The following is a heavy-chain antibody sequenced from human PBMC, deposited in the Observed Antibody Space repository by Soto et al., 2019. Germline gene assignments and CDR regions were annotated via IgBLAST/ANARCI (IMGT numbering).Heavy chain of an antibody. CDR1: GGTFSSYA. CDR3: ASQQLGPPYYYGMDV. J-gene: IGHJ6*02. Sequence: QVQLVQSGAEVKKPGSSVKVSCKASGGTFSSYAISWVRQAPGQGLEWMGGIIPIFGTANYAQKFQGRVTITADESTSTADMALSSLRSEDTAAYYCASQQLGPPYYYGMDVWGQGTTVTVSS. V-gene: IGHV1-69*12. D-gene: IGHD6-6*01. CDR2: IIPIFGTA.